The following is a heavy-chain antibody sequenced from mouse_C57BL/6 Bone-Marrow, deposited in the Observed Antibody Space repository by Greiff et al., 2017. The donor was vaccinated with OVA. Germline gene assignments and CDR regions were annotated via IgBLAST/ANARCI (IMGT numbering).Heavy chain of an antibody. V-gene: IGHV2-9-1*01. CDR2: IWTGGGT. CDR3: ARRPGYFDV. CDR1: GFSLTSYA. J-gene: IGHJ1*03. Sequence: VQRVESGPGLVAPSQSLSITCTVSGFSLTSYAISWVRQPPGKGLEWLGVIWTGGGTNYNSALKSRLSISKDNSKSQVFLKMNSQQTDDTARDYCARRPGYFDVWGTGTTVTVSS.